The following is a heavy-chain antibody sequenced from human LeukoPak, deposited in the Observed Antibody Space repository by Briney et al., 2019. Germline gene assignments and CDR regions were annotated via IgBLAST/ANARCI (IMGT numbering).Heavy chain of an antibody. CDR2: IYSGGST. CDR1: GLTVSSNY. D-gene: IGHD3-10*01. V-gene: IGHV3-66*01. CDR3: ARAVTITMVRGVIISQFDP. J-gene: IGHJ5*02. Sequence: GGSLRLSCAASGLTVSSNYMSWVRQAPGKGLEWVSVIYSGGSTYYADSVKGRFTISRDNSKNTLYLQMNSVRAEDTAVYYCARAVTITMVRGVIISQFDPCGQGTLVTVAS.